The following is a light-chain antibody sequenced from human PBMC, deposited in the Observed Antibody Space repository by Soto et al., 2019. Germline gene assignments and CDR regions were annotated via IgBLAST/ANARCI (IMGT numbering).Light chain of an antibody. CDR3: QQSYATPFT. J-gene: IGKJ2*01. CDR2: WAS. CDR1: QSVLYSSNNHNY. V-gene: IGKV4-1*01. Sequence: DIVMTQSPDSLAVSLGERATINCKSSQSVLYSSNNHNYLSWFQQKPGQPPKLLLYWASTRESGVPDRFSGSGSGTDLTLTISSLQAEDVAVYYCQQSYATPFTFGQVTKLEIK.